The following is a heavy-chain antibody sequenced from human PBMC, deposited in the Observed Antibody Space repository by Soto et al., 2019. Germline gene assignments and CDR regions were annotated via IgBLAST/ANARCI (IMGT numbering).Heavy chain of an antibody. CDR1: GGSISSGGYY. D-gene: IGHD3-16*02. CDR3: ARNPFDDYVWGSYRSPGWFDP. Sequence: LSLTCTVSGGSISSGGYYWSWIRQHPGKGLEWIGYIYYSGSTYYNPSLKSRVTISVDTSKNQFSLKLSSVTAADTAVYYCARNPFDDYVWGSYRSPGWFDPWGQGTLVTVYS. CDR2: IYYSGST. J-gene: IGHJ5*02. V-gene: IGHV4-31*03.